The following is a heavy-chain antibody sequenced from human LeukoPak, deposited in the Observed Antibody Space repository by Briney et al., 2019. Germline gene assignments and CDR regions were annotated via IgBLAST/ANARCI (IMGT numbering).Heavy chain of an antibody. D-gene: IGHD5-12*01. Sequence: GGSLRLSCAASGFTFSSYGMHWVRQAPGKGLEWVTFIRYDGSYKYYADSVKGRFTISRDNSKNTLYLQMNNLRTEDTAVYYCARDQGNSLDYWGQGTLVTVSS. CDR3: ARDQGNSLDY. V-gene: IGHV3-30*02. CDR2: IRYDGSYK. J-gene: IGHJ4*02. CDR1: GFTFSSYG.